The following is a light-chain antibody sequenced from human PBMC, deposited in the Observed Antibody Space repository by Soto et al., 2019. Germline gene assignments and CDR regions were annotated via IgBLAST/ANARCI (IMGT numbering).Light chain of an antibody. CDR2: GAT. CDR3: QQYNNWPPYT. Sequence: EIVMTQSPATLSVSPGERATLSCRASQSVSSNVAWYQQKPGQAPRLLIYGATSRATGIPARFSGSGSGTEFTLTISSPQSEDFAVYYCQQYNNWPPYTFGQGTKVDI. V-gene: IGKV3-15*01. J-gene: IGKJ1*01. CDR1: QSVSSN.